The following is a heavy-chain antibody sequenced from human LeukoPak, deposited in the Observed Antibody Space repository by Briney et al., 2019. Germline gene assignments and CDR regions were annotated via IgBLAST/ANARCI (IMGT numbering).Heavy chain of an antibody. CDR1: GGTFSSYA. Sequence: SVKVSCKASGGTFSSYAISWVRQAPGQGLEWMGGIIPIFGTANYAQKFQGRVTITTDESTSTAYMELSSLRSEDTAVYYCARDAIAAAGTPGDYWGQGTLVTVSS. V-gene: IGHV1-69*05. CDR2: IIPIFGTA. CDR3: ARDAIAAAGTPGDY. D-gene: IGHD6-13*01. J-gene: IGHJ4*02.